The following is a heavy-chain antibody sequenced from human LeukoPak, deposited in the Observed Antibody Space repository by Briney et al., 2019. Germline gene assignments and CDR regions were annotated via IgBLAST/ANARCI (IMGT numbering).Heavy chain of an antibody. CDR3: ARLSGAIFGVVITLYYFDY. Sequence: SETLSLTCTVAGGSISSSSYYWGWIRQPPGKGLEWIGSIYYSGSTYYNPSLKSRVTISVDTSKNQFSLKLSSVTAADTAVYYCARLSGAIFGVVITLYYFDYWGQGTLVTVSS. D-gene: IGHD3-3*01. J-gene: IGHJ4*02. CDR1: GGSISSSSYY. V-gene: IGHV4-39*01. CDR2: IYYSGST.